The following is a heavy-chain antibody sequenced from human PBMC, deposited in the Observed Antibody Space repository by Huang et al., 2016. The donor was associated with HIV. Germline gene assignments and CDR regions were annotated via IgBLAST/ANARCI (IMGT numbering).Heavy chain of an antibody. CDR2: INHRESN. CDR3: ARGQGGYYYYYMDV. J-gene: IGHJ6*03. Sequence: QVQLQQWGAGLLRPSETLSLTCAVYGGSFSGYYGTWIRQPPGKGLEWIWEINHRESNNSNPSLKRRVTISVDTSRNQFSLTLTSVTAADTAVYYCARGQGGYYYYYMDVWGKGTTVTVSS. V-gene: IGHV4-34*01. CDR1: GGSFSGYY.